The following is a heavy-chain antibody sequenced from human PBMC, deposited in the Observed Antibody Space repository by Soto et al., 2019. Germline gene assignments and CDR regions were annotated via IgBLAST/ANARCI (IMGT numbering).Heavy chain of an antibody. Sequence: LRLSCAASGFTFSSYAMSWVRQAPGKGLEWVSAISGSGGSTYYADSVKGRFTISRDNSKNTLYLQMNSLRAEDTAVYYCAKDRAPYDFWRGYLPYYYYGMDVWGQGTTVTVSS. V-gene: IGHV3-23*01. D-gene: IGHD3-3*01. CDR3: AKDRAPYDFWRGYLPYYYYGMDV. J-gene: IGHJ6*02. CDR1: GFTFSSYA. CDR2: ISGSGGST.